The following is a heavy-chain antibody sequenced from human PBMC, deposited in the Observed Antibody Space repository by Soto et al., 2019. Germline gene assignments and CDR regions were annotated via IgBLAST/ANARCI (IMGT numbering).Heavy chain of an antibody. CDR3: ARKGDYADAFEI. J-gene: IGHJ3*02. V-gene: IGHV4-31*03. CDR1: GGSISSGGYY. Sequence: SETLSLTCTVSGGSISSGGYYWSWIRQHPGKGLEWIGYIYYSGSTYYNPSLKSRVTISVDTSKNQFSLKLSSVTAADTAVYYCARKGDYADAFEIWGQGTMVTVSS. CDR2: IYYSGST. D-gene: IGHD4-17*01.